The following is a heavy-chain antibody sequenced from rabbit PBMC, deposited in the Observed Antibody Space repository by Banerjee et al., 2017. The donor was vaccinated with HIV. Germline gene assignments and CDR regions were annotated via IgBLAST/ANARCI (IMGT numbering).Heavy chain of an antibody. D-gene: IGHD4-2*01. Sequence: QSLEESGGDLVKPGASLTLTCKASGFTLSSYYMCWVRQAPGKGLEWIGCIYTGSGSTYYASWAKGRFTISKTSSTTVTLQMTSLTAADTATYFCARDAGYAGAHYNLWGQGTLVTVS. V-gene: IGHV1S40*01. CDR3: ARDAGYAGAHYNL. CDR1: GFTLSSYY. J-gene: IGHJ4*01. CDR2: IYTGSGST.